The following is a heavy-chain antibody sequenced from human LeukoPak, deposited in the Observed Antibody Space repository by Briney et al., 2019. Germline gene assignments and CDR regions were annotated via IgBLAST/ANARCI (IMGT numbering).Heavy chain of an antibody. V-gene: IGHV3-30*02. J-gene: IGHJ4*02. Sequence: GGSLRLSCAASGFTFSSYGMHWVRQAPGKGLEWVAFIRYVGSNKYYADSVKGRFTISRDNSKNTLYLQMNSLRAEDTAVYYCAKDTYYYDSSGQIHWGQGTLVTVSS. CDR3: AKDTYYYDSSGQIH. CDR2: IRYVGSNK. CDR1: GFTFSSYG. D-gene: IGHD3-22*01.